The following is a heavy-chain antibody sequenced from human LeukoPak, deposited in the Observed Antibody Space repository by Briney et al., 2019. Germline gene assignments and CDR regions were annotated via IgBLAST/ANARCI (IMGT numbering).Heavy chain of an antibody. CDR3: AKGIAVARGNYFDY. Sequence: GGSLRLSCAASGFTFSSYSMNWDRQAPGKGLEWVSSISSSSSYIYYADSVKGRFTISRDNAKNSLYLQMNSLRAEDTAVYYCAKGIAVARGNYFDYWGQGTLVTVSS. D-gene: IGHD6-19*01. V-gene: IGHV3-21*01. J-gene: IGHJ4*02. CDR2: ISSSSSYI. CDR1: GFTFSSYS.